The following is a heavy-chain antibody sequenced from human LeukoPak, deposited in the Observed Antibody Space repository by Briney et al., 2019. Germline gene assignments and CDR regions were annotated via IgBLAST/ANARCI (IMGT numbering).Heavy chain of an antibody. J-gene: IGHJ4*02. CDR2: IWYDGNNK. CDR3: ARGAWFFNY. V-gene: IGHV3-33*03. CDR1: GFTFSSND. Sequence: GGSLRLSCAASGFTFSSNDMHWVRQAPGKGLEWVAVIWYDGNNKYYADSVKGRFTISRDDAKNSLYLQMNSLRAEDTAVYYCARGAWFFNYWGQGTLVTVSS. D-gene: IGHD6-19*01.